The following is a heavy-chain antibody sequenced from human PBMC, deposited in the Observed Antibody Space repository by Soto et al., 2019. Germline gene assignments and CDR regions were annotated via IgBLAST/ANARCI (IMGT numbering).Heavy chain of an antibody. Sequence: VGSLSLSCAASGFTFSSYSMKWVRQAPGKGLEWVSYISSSSSTIYYADSVKGRFTISRDNAKNSLYLQMNSLRDEDTAVYYCAREGGSLNWFDPWGQGNLVTVT. J-gene: IGHJ5*02. V-gene: IGHV3-48*02. CDR2: ISSSSSTI. CDR3: AREGGSLNWFDP. CDR1: GFTFSSYS. D-gene: IGHD1-26*01.